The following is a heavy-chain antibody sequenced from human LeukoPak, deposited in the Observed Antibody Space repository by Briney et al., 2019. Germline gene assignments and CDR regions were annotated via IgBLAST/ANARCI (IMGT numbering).Heavy chain of an antibody. D-gene: IGHD3-10*01. CDR1: GYSFTSYW. J-gene: IGHJ4*02. CDR2: IDPSDSYT. V-gene: IGHV5-10-1*01. Sequence: GESLKTSCKGSGYSFTSYWINWVRQMPGKGLEWMGRIDPSDSYTNYSPSFQGHVTISADKSVSTAYLQWSSLKASDTAMYYCARQYGSGSYQSPLWGQGTLVTVSS. CDR3: ARQYGSGSYQSPL.